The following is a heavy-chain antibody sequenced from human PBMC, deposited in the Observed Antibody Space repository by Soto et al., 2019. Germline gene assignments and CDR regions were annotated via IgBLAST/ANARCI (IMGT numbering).Heavy chain of an antibody. V-gene: IGHV3-74*01. J-gene: IGHJ4*02. Sequence: GGSLRLSCAASGFTFSHYWMHWVRQAPGKGLMWVSRINGDGRITNYADSVKGRFTISRDNAKNTLYLQMNSLRAEDTAVYYCTKDTFGAEDYWGQGTLVTVSS. CDR3: TKDTFGAEDY. CDR1: GFTFSHYW. D-gene: IGHD3-16*01. CDR2: INGDGRIT.